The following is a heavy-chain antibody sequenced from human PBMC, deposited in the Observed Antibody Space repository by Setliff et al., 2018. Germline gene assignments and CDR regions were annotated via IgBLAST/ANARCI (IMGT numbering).Heavy chain of an antibody. CDR3: AKVYYSGSGWYDVLTGADY. CDR1: GFTFSSYA. CDR2: ISGSGGST. V-gene: IGHV3-23*01. Sequence: LRLSCAASGFTFSSYAMSWVRQAPGKGLEWVSVISGSGGSTSYADSVKGRFTISRDNSKNTLYLQMNSLRAEDTAVYYCAKVYYSGSGWYDVLTGADYWGQGTLVTVSS. D-gene: IGHD3-9*01. J-gene: IGHJ4*02.